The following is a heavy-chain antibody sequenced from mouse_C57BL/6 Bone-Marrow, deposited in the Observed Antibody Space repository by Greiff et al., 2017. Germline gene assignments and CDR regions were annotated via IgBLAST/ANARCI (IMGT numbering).Heavy chain of an antibody. D-gene: IGHD2-3*01. CDR2: IDPENGDT. CDR3: TTDGVAY. V-gene: IGHV14-4*01. J-gene: IGHJ3*01. CDR1: GFNIKDDY. Sequence: VQRVESGAELVRPGASVKLSCTASGFNIKDDYMHWVKQRPEQGLEWIGWIDPENGDTEYASKFQGKATITADTSSNTAYLQLSSLTSEDTAVYYCTTDGVAYWGQGTLVTVSA.